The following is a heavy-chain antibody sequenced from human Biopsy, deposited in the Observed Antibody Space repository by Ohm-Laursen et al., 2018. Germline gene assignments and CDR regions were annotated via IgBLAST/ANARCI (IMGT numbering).Heavy chain of an antibody. CDR2: ISYSGTT. CDR3: ARGVPHYDGSGFPLAGYWYFDL. V-gene: IGHV4-31*01. Sequence: TLSLTCPVSRGSIAAGEYYWNSICQHPGKGPECIGLISYSGTTFYNPSLERLLTISLDTSKNHFSLNLRSVTAADTDVYFCARGVPHYDGSGFPLAGYWYFDLWGRGTLVTVSS. CDR1: RGSIAAGEYY. J-gene: IGHJ2*01. D-gene: IGHD3-22*01.